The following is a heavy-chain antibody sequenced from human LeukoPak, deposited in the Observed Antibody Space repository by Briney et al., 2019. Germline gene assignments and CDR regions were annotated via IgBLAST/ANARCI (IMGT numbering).Heavy chain of an antibody. CDR3: GRDLNLNFFDV. J-gene: IGHJ2*01. CDR1: GFTFSSYA. Sequence: PGGSLRLSCAASGFTFSSYAMTWVRQAPGKGLEWVSCISGSSSTTYDADSVKGRFTISRDNAKNTLYLQMNGLRDEDTAVYYCGRDLNLNFFDVWGRGTLVTVSS. CDR2: ISGSSSTT. D-gene: IGHD3-9*01. V-gene: IGHV3-23*01.